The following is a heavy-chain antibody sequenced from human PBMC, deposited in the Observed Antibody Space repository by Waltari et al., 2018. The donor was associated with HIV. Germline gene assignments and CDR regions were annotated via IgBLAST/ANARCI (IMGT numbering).Heavy chain of an antibody. V-gene: IGHV3-30-3*01. CDR1: GFTFSSYA. CDR2: ISYDGSNK. Sequence: QVQLVESGGGVVQPGRSLRLSCAASGFTFSSYAMHWVRQAPGKGLEWVAVISYDGSNKYYADSVKGRFTISRDNSKNTLYLQMNSLRAEDTAVYYCARGVVVTADNGWYFDLWGRGTLVTVSS. D-gene: IGHD2-21*02. CDR3: ARGVVVTADNGWYFDL. J-gene: IGHJ2*01.